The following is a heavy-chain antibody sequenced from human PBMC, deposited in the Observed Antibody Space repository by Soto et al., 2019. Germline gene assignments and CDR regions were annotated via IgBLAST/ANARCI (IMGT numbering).Heavy chain of an antibody. V-gene: IGHV3-30-3*01. J-gene: IGHJ4*02. Sequence: QVQLVESGGGVVQPGRSLRLSCAASGFTFSSYAMHWVRQAPGTGLEWVAVISYDGSNKYYADSVKGRFTISRDNSKNTLYLQMNSLRAEDTAVYYCASSYCSSTSCSSDYWGQGTLVTVSS. D-gene: IGHD2-2*01. CDR1: GFTFSSYA. CDR2: ISYDGSNK. CDR3: ASSYCSSTSCSSDY.